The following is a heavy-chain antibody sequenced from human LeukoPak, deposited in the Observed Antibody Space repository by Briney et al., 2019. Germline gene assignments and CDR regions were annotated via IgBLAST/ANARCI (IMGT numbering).Heavy chain of an antibody. CDR1: GGSFSGYY. D-gene: IGHD3-3*01. CDR2: INHSGST. CDR3: ARGRNSDFWSEGNPKPLDY. V-gene: IGHV4-34*01. Sequence: PSETLSLTCAVYGGSFSGYYWSRIRQPPGKGLEWIGEINHSGSTNYNPSLKSRVTISVDTSKNQFSLKLSSVTAADTAVYYCARGRNSDFWSEGNPKPLDYWGQGTLVTVSS. J-gene: IGHJ4*02.